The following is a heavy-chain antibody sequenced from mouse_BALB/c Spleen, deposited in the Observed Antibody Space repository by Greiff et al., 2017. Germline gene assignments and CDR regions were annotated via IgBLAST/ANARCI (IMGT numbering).Heavy chain of an antibody. V-gene: IGHV3-2*02. CDR2: ISYSGST. CDR1: GYSITSDYA. J-gene: IGHJ4*01. Sequence: VQLKESGPGLVKPSQSLSLTCTVTGYSITSDYAWNWIRQFPGNKLEWMGYISYSGSTSYNPSLKSRISITRDTSKNQFFLQLNSVTTEDTATYYCAREGDYDVGAMDYWGQGTSVTVSS. CDR3: AREGDYDVGAMDY. D-gene: IGHD2-4*01.